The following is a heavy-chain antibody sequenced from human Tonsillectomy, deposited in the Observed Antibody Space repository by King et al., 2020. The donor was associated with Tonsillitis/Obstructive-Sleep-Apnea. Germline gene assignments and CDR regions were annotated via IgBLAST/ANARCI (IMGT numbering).Heavy chain of an antibody. D-gene: IGHD2-2*02. Sequence: VQLQESGPGLVKPSQTLSLTCTVSVGSISSGGYYWSWIRQHPGKGLEWIGYIYYSGSTYYNPSLKSRVTISVDTSKNQFSLKMSSVTAADTAVYYCARGRSEYPLLYGWFDPWGQGTLVTVSS. CDR3: ARGRSEYPLLYGWFDP. CDR1: VGSISSGGYY. V-gene: IGHV4-31*03. J-gene: IGHJ5*02. CDR2: IYYSGST.